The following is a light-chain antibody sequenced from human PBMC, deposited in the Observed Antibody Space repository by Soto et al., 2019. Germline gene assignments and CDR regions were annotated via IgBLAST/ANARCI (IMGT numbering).Light chain of an antibody. V-gene: IGLV2-23*01. CDR2: EGI. J-gene: IGLJ1*01. Sequence: TQPACVSVSAGQSITIFCTGTSSDIGTYNLVSWYQHYPGKAPKLMIYEGIKRPSGVSNRFSGSKSGNTAFLTISGLQAEDEADYYCCSYAGSGTDNYVFGSGTKVTVL. CDR1: SSDIGTYNL. CDR3: CSYAGSGTDNYV.